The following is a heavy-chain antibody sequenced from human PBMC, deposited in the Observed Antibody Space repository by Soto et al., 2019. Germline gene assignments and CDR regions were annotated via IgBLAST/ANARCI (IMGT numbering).Heavy chain of an antibody. Sequence: PGESLKISCKGSGYRFTSNWIAWVRQMPGKGLEWMGIIYPGGSDTRYSPSFQGQVTISADNSITTAYLQWSSLKASDTAMYYCAKTPGVITVITSFDHWGQGTPVTVSS. D-gene: IGHD3-16*01. V-gene: IGHV5-51*01. CDR1: GYRFTSNW. CDR3: AKTPGVITVITSFDH. CDR2: IYPGGSDT. J-gene: IGHJ4*02.